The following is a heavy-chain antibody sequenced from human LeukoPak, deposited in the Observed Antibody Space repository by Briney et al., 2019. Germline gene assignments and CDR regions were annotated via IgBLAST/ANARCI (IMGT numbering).Heavy chain of an antibody. D-gene: IGHD6-13*01. Sequence: GGSLRLSCAASRFTFSSYSMTWVRQAPGKGLEWVSSISSSSSYIYYADSVKGRFTISRDNAKNSLYLQMNSLRAEDTAVYYCAKDATAAVGTVYMDVWGKGTTVTISS. CDR1: RFTFSSYS. CDR3: AKDATAAVGTVYMDV. J-gene: IGHJ6*03. V-gene: IGHV3-21*01. CDR2: ISSSSSYI.